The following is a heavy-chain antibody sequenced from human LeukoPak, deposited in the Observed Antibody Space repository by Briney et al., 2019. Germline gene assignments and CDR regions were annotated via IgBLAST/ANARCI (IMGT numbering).Heavy chain of an antibody. CDR2: INSDGSTT. D-gene: IGHD6-19*01. Sequence: GGPLRLSCAASGFTFSSSWMHWVRQAPGKGLVWVSRINSDGSTTSYADSVKGRFTISRDNAKDTLYLQMNSLRAEDTAVYYCARGYTSGWYYFDYWGQGTLVTVSS. CDR3: ARGYTSGWYYFDY. CDR1: GFTFSSSW. V-gene: IGHV3-74*01. J-gene: IGHJ4*02.